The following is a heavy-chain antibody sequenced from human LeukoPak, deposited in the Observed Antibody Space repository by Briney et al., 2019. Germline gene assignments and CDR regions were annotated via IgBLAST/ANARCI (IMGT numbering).Heavy chain of an antibody. CDR1: GGSISSSSYY. D-gene: IGHD3-22*01. CDR3: ARGIHPYYYDSSGYYPQTINYYYYYMDV. CDR2: INHSGST. Sequence: PSETLSLTCTVSGGSISSSSYYWGWIRQPPGKGLEWIGEINHSGSTNYNPSLKSRFTISVDTSKNQFSLKLSSVTAADTAVYYCARGIHPYYYDSSGYYPQTINYYYYYMDVWGKGTTVTVSS. V-gene: IGHV4-39*07. J-gene: IGHJ6*03.